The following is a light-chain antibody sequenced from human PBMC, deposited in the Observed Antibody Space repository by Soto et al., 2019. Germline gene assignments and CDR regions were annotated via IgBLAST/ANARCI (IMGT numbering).Light chain of an antibody. Sequence: DIQMTQSPSSLSASVGDRVTITCRASQSITSYLNWYQQKPGKAPNLLIYAASSLQSGVPSRFSGSGSGTDFTLTISSLQPEDFAIYYCQQSHSTPRTFGQGTKVEIK. CDR3: QQSHSTPRT. J-gene: IGKJ1*01. CDR2: AAS. CDR1: QSITSY. V-gene: IGKV1-39*01.